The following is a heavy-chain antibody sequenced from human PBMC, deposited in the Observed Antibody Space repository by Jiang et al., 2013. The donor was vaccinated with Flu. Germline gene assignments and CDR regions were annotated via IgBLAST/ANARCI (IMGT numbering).Heavy chain of an antibody. CDR1: GGSISSGSYY. Sequence: PGLVKPSQTLSLTCTVSGGSISSGSYYWSWIRQPAGKGLEWIGRIYTSGSTNYNPSLKSRVTISVDTSKNQFSLKLSSVTAADTAVYYCASSRRGYSCFDYWGQGTLVTVSS. CDR3: ASSRRGYSCFDY. CDR2: IYTSGST. V-gene: IGHV4-61*02. J-gene: IGHJ4*02. D-gene: IGHD3-22*01.